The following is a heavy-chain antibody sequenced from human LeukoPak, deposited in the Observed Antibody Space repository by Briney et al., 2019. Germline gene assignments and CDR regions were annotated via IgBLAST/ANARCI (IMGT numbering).Heavy chain of an antibody. V-gene: IGHV3-30*18. J-gene: IGHJ4*02. CDR1: GITLSDYS. CDR3: AKAPNSRDTTLDC. Sequence: GGSLRLSCAASGITLSDYSMNWLRQAPGKGLEWVADISYDGSNKYYADSEKGRFTISRDNSKNTLYLQMNSLRAEDTAVYDCAKAPNSRDTTLDCWGQGTLVSVSS. D-gene: IGHD1-14*01. CDR2: ISYDGSNK.